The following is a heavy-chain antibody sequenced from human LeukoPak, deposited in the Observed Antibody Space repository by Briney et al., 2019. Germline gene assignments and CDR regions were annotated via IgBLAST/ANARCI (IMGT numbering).Heavy chain of an antibody. CDR2: IKQDGSEK. J-gene: IGHJ4*02. Sequence: GGSLRLSCAASGFTFSNYWMHWVRQAPGKGLEWVANIKQDGSEKYYVDSVKGRFTISRDNAKNSLYLQMNSLRAEDTAVYYCARDICTSCYYFDYWGQGTLVTVSS. CDR3: ARDICTSCYYFDY. CDR1: GFTFSNYW. D-gene: IGHD2-2*01. V-gene: IGHV3-7*04.